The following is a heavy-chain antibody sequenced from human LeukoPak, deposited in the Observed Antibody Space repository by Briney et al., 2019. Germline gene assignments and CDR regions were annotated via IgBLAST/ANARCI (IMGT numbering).Heavy chain of an antibody. Sequence: SETLSLTCTVSGGSISSYYWSWIRQPPGKGLEWIGYIYYSGSTNYNPSLKSRVTISVDTSKNQFSLKLSSVTAADTAVYYCASFCNSGSLKCDAFDIWGQGTMVTVSS. CDR3: ASFCNSGSLKCDAFDI. D-gene: IGHD1-26*01. CDR2: IYYSGST. V-gene: IGHV4-59*01. CDR1: GGSISSYY. J-gene: IGHJ3*02.